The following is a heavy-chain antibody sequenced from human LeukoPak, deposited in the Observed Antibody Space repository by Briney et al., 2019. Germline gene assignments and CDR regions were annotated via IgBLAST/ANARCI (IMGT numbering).Heavy chain of an antibody. J-gene: IGHJ4*02. Sequence: PGGSLRLSCAASGFTFSSYAMNWVRQAPGKGLEWVSAISGSGGSTYYADSVKGRFTISRDNSKNTLYLQMNSLRAEDTAVYYCAKLPGPAAGSSIRDYWGQGTLVTVSS. CDR1: GFTFSSYA. CDR2: ISGSGGST. V-gene: IGHV3-23*01. D-gene: IGHD1-26*01. CDR3: AKLPGPAAGSSIRDY.